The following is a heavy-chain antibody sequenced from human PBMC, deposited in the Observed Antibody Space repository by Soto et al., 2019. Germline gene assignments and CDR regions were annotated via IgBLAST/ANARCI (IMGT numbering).Heavy chain of an antibody. CDR1: GSSISSNY. CDR3: ARGGWYNDY. J-gene: IGHJ4*02. Sequence: SETLSLTCTVSGSSISSNYSIWIRQPPGKGLEWIGYIYYSGSTNYNPSLKSRVTISVDTSKNQFSLNLSSVTAADTAVYYCARGGWYNDYWGQGTLVTVSS. CDR2: IYYSGST. V-gene: IGHV4-59*01. D-gene: IGHD6-19*01.